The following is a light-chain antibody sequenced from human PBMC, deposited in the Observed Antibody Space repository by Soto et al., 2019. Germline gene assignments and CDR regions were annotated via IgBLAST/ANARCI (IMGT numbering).Light chain of an antibody. J-gene: IGKJ1*01. CDR3: QQYNSYSVPS. CDR1: QNIDNW. Sequence: DVPMTQSPSTLSASVGDRVTITCRASQNIDNWLAWYQQKPRKAPKLLIYKASSLESGVPSRFSGSGSGTEFTLTISSLEPDDFATYPCQQYNSYSVPSFGQGTKVEIK. V-gene: IGKV1-5*03. CDR2: KAS.